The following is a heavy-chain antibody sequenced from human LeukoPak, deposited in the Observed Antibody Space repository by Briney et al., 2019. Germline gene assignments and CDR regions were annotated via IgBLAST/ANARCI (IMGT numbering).Heavy chain of an antibody. D-gene: IGHD6-13*01. CDR1: GFTFSPYR. CDR2: MNSDGSSI. CDR3: ARGESSSWYD. J-gene: IGHJ4*02. Sequence: PGGSLRLSCAASGFTFSPYRMHWVRQGPGKGRVWVSGMNSDGSSIVYADSVKGRFTISRDNAKNTLYLQMNSLRAEDTAVYYCARGESSSWYDWGQGTLVTVSS. V-gene: IGHV3-74*01.